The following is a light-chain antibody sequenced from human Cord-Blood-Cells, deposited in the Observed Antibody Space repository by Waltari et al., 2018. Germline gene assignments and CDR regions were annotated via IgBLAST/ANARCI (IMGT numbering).Light chain of an antibody. J-gene: IGKJ4*01. CDR3: QQRSSWPPLT. V-gene: IGKV3-11*01. CDR1: QSVSSS. Sequence: ILSTHPPATLSLPTENGRTLSSGASQSVSSSLAWYQQKPGQAPRLLISDASNRATGIPARFSGSGSGTDFTLTISSLEPEDFAVYYCQQRSSWPPLTFGGGNKVEIK. CDR2: DAS.